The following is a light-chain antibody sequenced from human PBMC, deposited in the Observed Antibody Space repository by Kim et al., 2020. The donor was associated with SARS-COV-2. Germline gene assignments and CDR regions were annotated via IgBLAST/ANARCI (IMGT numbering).Light chain of an antibody. Sequence: NKNNLAWYQQKPGQPPKLLIYWASTRESGVPDRFSGSGSGTDFTLTITSLQAEDVAVYYCQQFYNIPRTFGQGTKLEI. CDR3: QQFYNIPRT. CDR1: NKNN. CDR2: WAS. J-gene: IGKJ2*01. V-gene: IGKV4-1*01.